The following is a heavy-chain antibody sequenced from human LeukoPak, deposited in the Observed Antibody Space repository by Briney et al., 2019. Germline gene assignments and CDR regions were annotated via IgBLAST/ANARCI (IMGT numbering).Heavy chain of an antibody. D-gene: IGHD3-22*01. V-gene: IGHV1-2*02. CDR2: INPYSGDT. CDR1: GYTFTYYY. Sequence: GASVKVSCKASGYTFTYYYMHWVRQAPGQGLEWMGWINPYSGDTNYAQKFQGRVTMTRDTSTSTVYMELSSLRSEDTAVYYCARGSSRYFYDYWGQGTLVTVSS. J-gene: IGHJ4*02. CDR3: ARGSSRYFYDY.